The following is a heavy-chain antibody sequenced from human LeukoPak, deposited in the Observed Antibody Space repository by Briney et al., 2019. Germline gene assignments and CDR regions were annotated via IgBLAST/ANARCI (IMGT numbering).Heavy chain of an antibody. Sequence: GGSLRLSCAASRFSFSNYWMHWVRQAPGKGLVWVSRVKSDGSDPSYADSVKGRFTISRDNAENMLYLQMNTLGAEDTAVYYCARDIVSGSGSLDYWGQGTLVTVSS. CDR1: RFSFSNYW. CDR3: ARDIVSGSGSLDY. V-gene: IGHV3-74*01. D-gene: IGHD3-10*01. CDR2: VKSDGSDP. J-gene: IGHJ4*02.